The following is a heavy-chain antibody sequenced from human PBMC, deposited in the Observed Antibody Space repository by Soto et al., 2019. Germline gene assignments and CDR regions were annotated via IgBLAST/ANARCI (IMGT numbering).Heavy chain of an antibody. CDR1: GGTFSSYA. D-gene: IGHD3-22*01. CDR2: IIPIFGTA. CDR3: ARDLGDGYYDSSGYYYRSFDY. V-gene: IGHV1-69*13. J-gene: IGHJ4*02. Sequence: GASVKVSCKASGGTFSSYAISRVRQAPGQGLEWMGGIIPIFGTANYAQKFQGRVTITADESTSTAYMELSSLRSEDTAVYYCARDLGDGYYDSSGYYYRSFDYWGQGTLVTVSS.